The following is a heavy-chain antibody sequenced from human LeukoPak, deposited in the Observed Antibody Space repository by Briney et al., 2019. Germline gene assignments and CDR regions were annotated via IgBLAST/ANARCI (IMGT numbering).Heavy chain of an antibody. CDR1: GLTVSSNY. Sequence: GGSLRLXCAASGLTVSSNYMSWVRQAPGKELEWVSVMYRSDATYYADSVKGRFTMSRDSSKNTVYLQMNSLRSEDTAVYYCAKDLPDQGAYWGQGTLVIVSS. CDR2: MYRSDAT. D-gene: IGHD1-14*01. CDR3: AKDLPDQGAY. V-gene: IGHV3-53*01. J-gene: IGHJ4*02.